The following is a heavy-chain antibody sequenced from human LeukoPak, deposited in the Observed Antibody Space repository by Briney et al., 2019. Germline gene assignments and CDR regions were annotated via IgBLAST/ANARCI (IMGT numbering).Heavy chain of an antibody. J-gene: IGHJ4*02. D-gene: IGHD3-9*01. CDR1: GYTFTSYY. Sequence: ASVKVSCKASGYTFTSYYMHWVRQAPGQGLEWMGIINPSGGSTSYAQKFQGRVTMTRDMPTSTVYMELSSLRSEDTAVYYCARALFDDILTGYPDYWGQGTLVTVSS. CDR3: ARALFDDILTGYPDY. CDR2: INPSGGST. V-gene: IGHV1-46*01.